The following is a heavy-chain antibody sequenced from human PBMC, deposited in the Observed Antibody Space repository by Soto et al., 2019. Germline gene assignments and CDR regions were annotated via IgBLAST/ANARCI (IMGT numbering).Heavy chain of an antibody. D-gene: IGHD3-22*01. V-gene: IGHV3-66*01. Sequence: HPGGSLRLSCAASGFTVSSNYMSWVRQAPGKGLEWVSMIYSGGSTYYAGSVKGRFTISRDNSKNTVDLQMNSLRAEDTAVYYCARDCLNCYISNGAFDVWGQGTVVTVSS. CDR1: GFTVSSNY. CDR2: IYSGGST. J-gene: IGHJ3*01. CDR3: ARDCLNCYISNGAFDV.